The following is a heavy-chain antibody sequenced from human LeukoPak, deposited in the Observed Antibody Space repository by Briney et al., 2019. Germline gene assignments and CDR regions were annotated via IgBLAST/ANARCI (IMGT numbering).Heavy chain of an antibody. CDR1: GDSITSGEHF. Sequence: PSQTLSLTCTVSGDSITSGEHFWSWIRQPPGKGLECIAYTYYNGRPYYNPSLKSRVTISVDTSKNQFSLRLSSVTAADTAFYYCARGRGYSYGIDYWGQGTLVTVSS. CDR3: ARGRGYSYGIDY. CDR2: TYYNGRP. D-gene: IGHD5-18*01. V-gene: IGHV4-30-4*01. J-gene: IGHJ4*02.